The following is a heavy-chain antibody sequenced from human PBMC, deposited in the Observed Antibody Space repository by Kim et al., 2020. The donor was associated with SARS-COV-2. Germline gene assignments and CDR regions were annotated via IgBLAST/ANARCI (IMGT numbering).Heavy chain of an antibody. CDR3: AKDPFYGSGSYFGGVYYGVDV. D-gene: IGHD3-10*01. Sequence: GGSLRLSCAASGFTFSSYGMHWVRQAPGKGLEWVAVIWYDGSNKYYADSVKGRFTISRDNSKNTLYLQMNSLRAEDTAVYYCAKDPFYGSGSYFGGVYYGVDVWGQGTTVTVSS. V-gene: IGHV3-33*06. CDR2: IWYDGSNK. CDR1: GFTFSSYG. J-gene: IGHJ6*02.